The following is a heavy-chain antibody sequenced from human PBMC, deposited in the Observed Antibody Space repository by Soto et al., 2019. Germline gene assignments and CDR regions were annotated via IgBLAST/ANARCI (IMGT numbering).Heavy chain of an antibody. D-gene: IGHD2-2*01. J-gene: IGHJ4*02. V-gene: IGHV3-48*01. CDR3: ARGCGRPSCPYFFGS. CDR2: ISNTQKTI. Sequence: PGGSLRLSCVASGCTFTDYSINWVRQAPGKGLEWVSYISNTQKTINYGDSVKGRFTTSRDNARNSVFLQMNSLGAEDTAVYYCARGCGRPSCPYFFGSLGRGTLVTVSS. CDR1: GCTFTDYS.